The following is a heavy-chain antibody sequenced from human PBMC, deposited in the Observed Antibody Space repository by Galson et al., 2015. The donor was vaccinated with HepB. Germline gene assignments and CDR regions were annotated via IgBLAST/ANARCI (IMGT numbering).Heavy chain of an antibody. CDR3: AKALTSAGGSQFYFDY. Sequence: QSGAEVKKPGESLKISCKASGYSFVNYWIAWVRQMPGKGLEWMGNIYPGDSDTRYSPSFQGQVTISADKSITTAYLQWRSLKASDTAMYYCAKALTSAGGSQFYFDYWGQ. CDR2: IYPGDSDT. D-gene: IGHD2-15*01. J-gene: IGHJ4*02. V-gene: IGHV5-51*03. CDR1: GYSFVNYW.